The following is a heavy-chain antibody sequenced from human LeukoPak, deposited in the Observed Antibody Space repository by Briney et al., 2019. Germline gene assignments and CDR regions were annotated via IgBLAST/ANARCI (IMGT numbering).Heavy chain of an antibody. D-gene: IGHD7-27*01. CDR2: INSDGSST. Sequence: GGSLRLSCAASGFTFSGYWMYWVRQAPGKGLVWVSLINSDGSSTNYADSVKGRFTISRDYAKNTLYLQVNSLRADDSAVYYCARHLGTYSDHWGQGTLVTVSS. V-gene: IGHV3-74*01. CDR1: GFTFSGYW. J-gene: IGHJ4*02. CDR3: ARHLGTYSDH.